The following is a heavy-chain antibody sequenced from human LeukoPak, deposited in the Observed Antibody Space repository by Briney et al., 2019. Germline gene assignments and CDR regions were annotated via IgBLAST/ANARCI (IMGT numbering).Heavy chain of an antibody. D-gene: IGHD2-15*01. V-gene: IGHV5-51*01. CDR3: ARLRSSDIVVVVAADY. CDR1: GYSFTSYW. Sequence: GESLKISCKGSGYSFTSYWIGWLRQMPGKGLEWMGIIYPGDSDTRYSPSFQGQVTISADKSISTAYLQWSSLKASDTAMYYCARLRSSDIVVVVAADYWGQGTLVTVSS. J-gene: IGHJ4*02. CDR2: IYPGDSDT.